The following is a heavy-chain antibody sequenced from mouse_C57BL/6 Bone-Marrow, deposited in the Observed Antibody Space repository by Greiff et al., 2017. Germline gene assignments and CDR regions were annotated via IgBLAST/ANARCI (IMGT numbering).Heavy chain of an antibody. Sequence: DVMLVESGGGLVKPGGSLKLSCAASGFTFSDYGMHWVRQAPEKGLEWVAYISSGSSTIYYADTVKGRFTISRDNAKNTLFLQMTSLRSDDTAMYYCARDGNFEGFAYWGQGTLVTVSA. CDR1: GFTFSDYG. J-gene: IGHJ3*01. CDR3: ARDGNFEGFAY. D-gene: IGHD2-1*01. CDR2: ISSGSSTI. V-gene: IGHV5-17*01.